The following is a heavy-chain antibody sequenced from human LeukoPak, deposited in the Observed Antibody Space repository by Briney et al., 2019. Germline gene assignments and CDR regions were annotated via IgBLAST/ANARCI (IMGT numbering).Heavy chain of an antibody. J-gene: IGHJ6*02. V-gene: IGHV4-34*01. D-gene: IGHD2-2*01. CDR3: ARMGLYCSSTSCKNYYYYGMDV. Sequence: SSVKLSCNFAGYGGTCSGYYWSWIRQPPGKGLEWIGEINHSGSTNYNPSLKSRVTISVDTSKNQFSLKLSSVTAADTAVYYCARMGLYCSSTSCKNYYYYGMDVWGQGSTVTVSS. CDR2: INHSGST. CDR1: GGTCSGYY.